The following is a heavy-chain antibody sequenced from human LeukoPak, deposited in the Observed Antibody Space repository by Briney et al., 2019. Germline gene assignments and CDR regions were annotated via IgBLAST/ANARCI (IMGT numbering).Heavy chain of an antibody. CDR3: ARDYFDSSDYPRTYYYYYMDV. CDR1: GFTFSRYS. J-gene: IGHJ6*03. Sequence: GGSLRLSCAASGFTFSRYSMNWVRQAPGKGLEWVASISSTSTFIYSADSVKGRFTISRDTAKNSLFLQMNSLRAEDTAIYYCARDYFDSSDYPRTYYYYYMDVWGKGTTVTVSS. CDR2: ISSTSTFI. V-gene: IGHV3-21*01. D-gene: IGHD3-22*01.